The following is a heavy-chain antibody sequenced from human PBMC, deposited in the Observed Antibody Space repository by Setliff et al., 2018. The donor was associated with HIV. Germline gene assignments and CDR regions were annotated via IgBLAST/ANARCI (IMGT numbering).Heavy chain of an antibody. V-gene: IGHV3-15*07. CDR3: TTLVGANPYHDAFDI. CDR1: GFTFNVAW. CDR2: IKSERDGGTT. D-gene: IGHD1-26*01. J-gene: IGHJ3*02. Sequence: GGSLRLSCAASGFTFNVAWMNWVRQAPGKGLEWVGRIKSERDGGTTDYAAPVKGRFTISTDDSKNTLHLEMNSLKTEDTAMYYCTTLVGANPYHDAFDIWGHGTMVTVSS.